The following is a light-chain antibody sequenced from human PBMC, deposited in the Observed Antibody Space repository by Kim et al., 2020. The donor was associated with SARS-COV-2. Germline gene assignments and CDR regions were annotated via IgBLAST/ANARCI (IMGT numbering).Light chain of an antibody. CDR2: DAS. CDR3: QQYNSWPLT. V-gene: IGKV3D-15*01. CDR1: RSINTN. Sequence: SAEATTSSSRRSRSINTNLAWYQQKPGQAPRLLISDASTRATGIPARFSGSGSGTEFTLTISSLQSEDFAVYYCQQYNSWPLTFGRGTKVDIK. J-gene: IGKJ4*01.